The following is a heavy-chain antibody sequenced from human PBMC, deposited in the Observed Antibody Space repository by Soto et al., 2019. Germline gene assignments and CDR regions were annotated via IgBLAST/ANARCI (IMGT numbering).Heavy chain of an antibody. CDR1: GFPFSNYG. Sequence: GGSLRLACAASGFPFSNYGMHWVRQAPGKGLEWVSYISSSSSTIYYADSVKGRFTISRDNAKNSLYLQMNSLRAEDTAVYYCARDRTVTIQPDAFDIWGQGTMVTVSS. V-gene: IGHV3-48*01. J-gene: IGHJ3*02. D-gene: IGHD4-17*01. CDR3: ARDRTVTIQPDAFDI. CDR2: ISSSSSTI.